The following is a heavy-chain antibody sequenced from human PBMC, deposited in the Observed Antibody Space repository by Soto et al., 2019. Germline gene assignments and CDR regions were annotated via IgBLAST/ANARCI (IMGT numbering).Heavy chain of an antibody. CDR1: GFTFSSYA. D-gene: IGHD6-19*01. V-gene: IGHV3-30-3*01. CDR2: ISYDGSNK. CDR3: ARDLRAGSGWVY. J-gene: IGHJ4*02. Sequence: QVQLMESGGGVVQPGRSLRLSCAASGFTFSSYAMHWVRQAPGKGLEWVAVISYDGSNKYYADSVKGRFTISRDNSKNTLYLQMNSLRAEDTAVYYCARDLRAGSGWVYWGQGTLVTVSS.